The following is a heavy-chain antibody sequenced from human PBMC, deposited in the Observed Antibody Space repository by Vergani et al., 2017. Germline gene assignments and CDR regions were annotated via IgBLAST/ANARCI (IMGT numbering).Heavy chain of an antibody. CDR3: ARARLLKSRGFDY. D-gene: IGHD3-22*01. V-gene: IGHV4-34*01. CDR1: GGSFSGYY. CDR2: INHSGST. J-gene: IGHJ4*02. Sequence: QVQLQQWGAGLLKPSETLSLTCAVYGGSFSGYYWSWIRQPPGKGLEWIGEINHSGSTNYNPSLKSRITISVDTSKNQFSLKLSSVTAADTAVYYCARARLLKSRGFDYGGQGTLVTVSS.